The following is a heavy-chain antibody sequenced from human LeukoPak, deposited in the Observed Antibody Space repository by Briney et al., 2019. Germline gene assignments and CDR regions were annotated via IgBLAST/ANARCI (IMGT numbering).Heavy chain of an antibody. D-gene: IGHD3-22*01. CDR1: GGSFSTYY. CDR3: ARENSYYDSSGYYYGSGYFDF. V-gene: IGHV4-59*01. Sequence: SETLSLTCTVSGGSFSTYYWSWIRQPPGKGLEWIGYIYYSGSTNYNPSLQSRVTISVDTPNNQFSLRLSSVTAADTAVYYCARENSYYDSSGYYYGSGYFDFWGQGTLVTVSS. CDR2: IYYSGST. J-gene: IGHJ4*02.